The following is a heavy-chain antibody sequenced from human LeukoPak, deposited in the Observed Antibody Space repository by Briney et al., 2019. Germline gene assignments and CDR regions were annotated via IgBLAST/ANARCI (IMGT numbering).Heavy chain of an antibody. V-gene: IGHV1-8*01. CDR2: MNPNSGNT. J-gene: IGHJ4*02. CDR1: GYTFTSYD. CDR3: AKDTRAMIAFGGLIHPHY. Sequence: ASVKVSCKASGYTFTSYDINWVRQATGQGLEWMGWMNPNSGNTGYAQKFQGRVTMTRNTSISTAYMELSSLRSEDTAVYYCAKDTRAMIAFGGLIHPHYWGQGTPVTVSS. D-gene: IGHD3-16*01.